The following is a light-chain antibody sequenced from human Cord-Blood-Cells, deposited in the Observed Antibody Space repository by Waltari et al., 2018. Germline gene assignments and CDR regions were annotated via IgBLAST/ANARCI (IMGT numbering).Light chain of an antibody. Sequence: DIQMTQSPSSLSASVGDRVTITCRESQSISSYLHWYQQKPGKAPKLLIYAASSLQSWVPSRFSGSGSGTDFTLTISSLQPEDFATYYCQQSYSTPRTFDPGTKVDIK. CDR3: QQSYSTPRT. V-gene: IGKV1-39*01. CDR1: QSISSY. J-gene: IGKJ3*01. CDR2: AAS.